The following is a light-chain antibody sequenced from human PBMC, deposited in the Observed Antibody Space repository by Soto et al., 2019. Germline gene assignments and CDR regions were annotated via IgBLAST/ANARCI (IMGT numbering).Light chain of an antibody. CDR2: EGS. J-gene: IGLJ1*01. Sequence: QSVLTQPASVSGSPGQSITISCTGTSSDVGSHNLVSWYQQHPGKAPKLMVYEGSKRPSGVSNRFSGSKSGNTASLTISGLQAEDEADYYCCSYSGSTTFFFVFGTGTKVTVL. CDR3: CSYSGSTTFFFV. V-gene: IGLV2-23*03. CDR1: SSDVGSHNL.